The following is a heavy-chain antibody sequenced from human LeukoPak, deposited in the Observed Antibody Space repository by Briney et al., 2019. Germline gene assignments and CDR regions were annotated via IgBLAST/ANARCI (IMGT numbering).Heavy chain of an antibody. V-gene: IGHV1-69*05. J-gene: IGHJ4*02. CDR1: GGTFSSYA. D-gene: IGHD2-15*01. CDR3: ARGYCSGGSCPSDY. CDR2: IIPIFGTA. Sequence: ASVKVSCKASGGTFSSYAISWVRQAPGQGLEWMGRIIPIFGTANYAQKFQGRVTITTGESTSTAYMELSSLRSEDTAVYYCARGYCSGGSCPSDYWGQGTLVTVSS.